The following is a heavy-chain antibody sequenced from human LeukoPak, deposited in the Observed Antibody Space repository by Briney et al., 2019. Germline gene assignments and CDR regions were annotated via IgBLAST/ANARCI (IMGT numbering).Heavy chain of an antibody. V-gene: IGHV1-69*05. CDR1: GGTFSSYT. J-gene: IGHJ5*02. D-gene: IGHD1-26*01. Sequence: ASVKVSCKASGGTFSSYTISWVRQAPGQGLEWMGRIIPIFGTANYAQKFQGRVTITTDESTSTAYMELSSLRSEDTAVYYCAKDQELTLAGGILDSWGQGTLVTVSS. CDR2: IIPIFGTA. CDR3: AKDQELTLAGGILDS.